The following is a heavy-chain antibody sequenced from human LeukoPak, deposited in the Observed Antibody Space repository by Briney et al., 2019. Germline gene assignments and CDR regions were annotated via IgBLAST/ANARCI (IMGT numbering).Heavy chain of an antibody. J-gene: IGHJ4*02. V-gene: IGHV3-23*01. CDR2: ISGSGGST. D-gene: IGHD5-18*01. CDR1: GFTFSSYA. CDR3: ARSSGGYSYGYSFDY. Sequence: GGSLRLSCAAPGFTFSSYAMSWVRQAPGKGLEWVSAISGSGGSTYYADSVKGRFTISRDNSKNTLYLQMNSLRAEDTAVYYCARSSGGYSYGYSFDYWGQGTLVTVSS.